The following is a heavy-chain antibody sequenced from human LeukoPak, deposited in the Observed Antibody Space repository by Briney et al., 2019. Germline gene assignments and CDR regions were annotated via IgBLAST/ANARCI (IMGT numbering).Heavy chain of an antibody. CDR1: GYTFTGYY. CDR3: ARAGVWDYSDSSGYHNAAFDI. D-gene: IGHD3-22*01. V-gene: IGHV1-2*02. CDR2: INPNSGGT. Sequence: ASVKVSCKASGYTFTGYYMHWVRQAPGQGLEWMGWINPNSGGTNYAQKFQGRVTVTRDTSVSTAYMDLSRLRSDDTAVYYCARAGVWDYSDSSGYHNAAFDIWGQGTMVTVSS. J-gene: IGHJ3*02.